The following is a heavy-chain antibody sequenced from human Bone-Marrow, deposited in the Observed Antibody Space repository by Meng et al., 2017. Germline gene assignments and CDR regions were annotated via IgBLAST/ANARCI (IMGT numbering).Heavy chain of an antibody. Sequence: GESLKISCAASGFTFSNAWMTWVRQASGKGLEWIGRMKSNVDGGTVDYAAAVKGRFFISRDDSENPFYLQINSLKTEDTAVYYCSGHVDYWGPGTLVTVSS. J-gene: IGHJ4*01. CDR2: MKSNVDGGTV. V-gene: IGHV3-15*01. CDR3: SGHVDY. CDR1: GFTFSNAW.